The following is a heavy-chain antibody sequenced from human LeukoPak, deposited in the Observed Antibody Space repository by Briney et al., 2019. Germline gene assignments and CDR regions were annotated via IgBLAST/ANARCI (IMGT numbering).Heavy chain of an antibody. V-gene: IGHV3-48*04. Sequence: GGSLRLSCAASGFTFNTYGMNWFRQAPGRGLEWISYINSVGGTTFYADSVKGRFTISRDNANNTLYLQMNSLRAEDTAVYYCARDDLEGYSYAYWGQGTLVTVSS. J-gene: IGHJ4*02. D-gene: IGHD5-18*01. CDR1: GFTFNTYG. CDR3: ARDDLEGYSYAY. CDR2: INSVGGTT.